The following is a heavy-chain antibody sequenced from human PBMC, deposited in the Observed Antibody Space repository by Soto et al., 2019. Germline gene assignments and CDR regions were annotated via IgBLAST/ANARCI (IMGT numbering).Heavy chain of an antibody. V-gene: IGHV1-18*01. Sequence: ASVKVSCKASGYTFTSYGISWVRQAPGQGLEWMGWISAYNGNTNYAQKLQGRVTMTTDTSTSTAYMELRSLRSDDTAVYYCARGWYNWNYSYYYYMDVWGKGTTVTVSS. CDR1: GYTFTSYG. J-gene: IGHJ6*03. CDR2: ISAYNGNT. CDR3: ARGWYNWNYSYYYYMDV. D-gene: IGHD1-20*01.